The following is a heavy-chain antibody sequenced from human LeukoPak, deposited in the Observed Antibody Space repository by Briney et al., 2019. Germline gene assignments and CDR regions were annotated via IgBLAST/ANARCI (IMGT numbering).Heavy chain of an antibody. Sequence: GGSLRLSCVASGFTFSSYAMSWVRQAPGKGLEWVSAISGIGDRTYYTDSVKGRFTFSRDNSKSTVYLQMNSLRAEDTAVYYCARDHSGDIVVVPAANRLAARPWFDYWGQGTLVTVSS. D-gene: IGHD2-2*01. CDR2: ISGIGDRT. J-gene: IGHJ4*02. V-gene: IGHV3-23*01. CDR3: ARDHSGDIVVVPAANRLAARPWFDY. CDR1: GFTFSSYA.